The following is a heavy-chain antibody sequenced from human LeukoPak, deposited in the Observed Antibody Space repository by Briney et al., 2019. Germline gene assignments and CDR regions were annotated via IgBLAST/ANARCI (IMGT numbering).Heavy chain of an antibody. CDR3: SRDHNAFDF. V-gene: IGHV4-59*01. Sequence: SETLSLTCTVSGGSISSYYWSWIRQPPGKGLEWIGYIYYSGSTNYNPSLKSRVTISVDTSKNQFSLKLSSVTAADTAVYYCSRDHNAFDFWGQGTMVTVSS. CDR2: IYYSGST. CDR1: GGSISSYY. J-gene: IGHJ3*01.